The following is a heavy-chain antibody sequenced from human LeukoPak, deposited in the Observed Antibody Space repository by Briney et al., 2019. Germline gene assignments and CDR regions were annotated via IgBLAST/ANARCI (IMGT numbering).Heavy chain of an antibody. Sequence: SETPSLTCTVSGGSISSYYWSWIRQPPGKGLEWIGYIYYSGSTNYNPSLKSRVTISVDTSKNHFSLKVSSVTAADTAVYYCARHGASYPYSYWGQGTLVTVSS. V-gene: IGHV4-59*08. CDR2: IYYSGST. D-gene: IGHD1-26*01. CDR1: GGSISSYY. CDR3: ARHGASYPYSY. J-gene: IGHJ4*02.